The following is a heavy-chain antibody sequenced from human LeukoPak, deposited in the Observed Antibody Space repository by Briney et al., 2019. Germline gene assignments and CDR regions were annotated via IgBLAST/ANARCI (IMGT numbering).Heavy chain of an antibody. CDR3: ARDAQRFSARNWFDP. Sequence: SVKVSCRASGGTFSSYAISWVRQAPGQGLEWVGGIIPIFGTANYAQKFQGRVTITADESTSTAYMELSSLRSEDTAVYYCARDAQRFSARNWFDPWGQGTLVTVSS. CDR1: GGTFSSYA. D-gene: IGHD3-3*01. CDR2: IIPIFGTA. J-gene: IGHJ5*02. V-gene: IGHV1-69*13.